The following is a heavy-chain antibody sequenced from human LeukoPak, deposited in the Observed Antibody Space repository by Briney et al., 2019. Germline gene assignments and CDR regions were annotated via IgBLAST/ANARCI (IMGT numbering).Heavy chain of an antibody. CDR3: ARAAYGYQLLPSSYYYYYMDV. CDR1: GGSFSGYY. V-gene: IGHV4-34*01. D-gene: IGHD2-2*01. J-gene: IGHJ6*03. CDR2: INHSGST. Sequence: SETLSLTCAVYGGSFSGYYWSWIRQPPGKGLEWIGEINHSGSTNYNPSLKSRVTISVDTSKNQFSLKLSSVTAADTAVYYCARAAYGYQLLPSSYYYYYMDVWGKGTTVTVSS.